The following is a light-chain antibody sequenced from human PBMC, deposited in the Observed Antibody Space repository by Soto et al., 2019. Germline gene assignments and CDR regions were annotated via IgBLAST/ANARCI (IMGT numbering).Light chain of an antibody. J-gene: IGKJ1*01. V-gene: IGKV1-39*01. CDR3: QQSYDGPRT. CDR2: AAS. Sequence: DIQMTQSPSSLSASVGDRVTIACRASQNINNYLNWYQQKPGKAPNLLIYAASSLQSGVPSRFSGGGSGTDFTLTISSLQPEDFATYYCQQSYDGPRTFGQGTKVEIK. CDR1: QNINNY.